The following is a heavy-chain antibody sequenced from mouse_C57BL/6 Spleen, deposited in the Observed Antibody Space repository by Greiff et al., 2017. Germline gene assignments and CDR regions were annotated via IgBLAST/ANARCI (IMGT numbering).Heavy chain of an antibody. J-gene: IGHJ4*01. CDR2: IDPKSGGT. CDR1: GYTFTSYW. Sequence: VQLQQSGAELVKPGASVKLSCKASGYTFTSYWMEWVKQRPGRGLEWIGRIDPKSGGTKYNEKFKGKATLTVEKPSNTAYMQLSSLTSEDSAVYYCARSVGYGSGYAYYAMDYWGQGTSVTVSS. CDR3: ARSVGYGSGYAYYAMDY. D-gene: IGHD1-1*01. V-gene: IGHV1-72*01.